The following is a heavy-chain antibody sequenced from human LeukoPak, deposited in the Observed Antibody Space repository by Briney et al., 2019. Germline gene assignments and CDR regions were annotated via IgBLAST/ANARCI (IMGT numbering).Heavy chain of an antibody. Sequence: RGSLRLSCAASGFTFSSYEMNWVRQAPGKGLEWVSYISSSGSTIYYADSVKGRFTISRDNAKNSLYLQMNSLRAEDTAVYYCARTPYIVVVPAARGVDVWGQGTAVTVSS. CDR1: GFTFSSYE. CDR3: ARTPYIVVVPAARGVDV. J-gene: IGHJ6*02. CDR2: ISSSGSTI. V-gene: IGHV3-48*03. D-gene: IGHD2-2*01.